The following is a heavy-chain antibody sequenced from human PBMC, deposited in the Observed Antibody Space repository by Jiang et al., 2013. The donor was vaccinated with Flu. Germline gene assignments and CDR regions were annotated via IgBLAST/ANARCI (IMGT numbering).Heavy chain of an antibody. Sequence: SGAEVKKPGSSVKVSCKASGGTFSSYEISWVRQAPGQGLEWMGGIIPIFGTANYAQKFQGRVTITADKSTSTAYMELRSLNSDDTAVYYCAREGPAVDFDYWGQGTLVTVSS. CDR3: AREGPAVDFDY. CDR1: GGTFSSYE. D-gene: IGHD6-19*01. J-gene: IGHJ4*01. V-gene: IGHV1-69*06. CDR2: IIPIFGTA.